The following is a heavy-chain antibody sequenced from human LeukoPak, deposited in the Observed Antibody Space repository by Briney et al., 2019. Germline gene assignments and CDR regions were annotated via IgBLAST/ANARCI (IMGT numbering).Heavy chain of an antibody. Sequence: ASVKVSCKASGYTLTSYDINWVRQATGQGLEWMGWMNPNSGNTGYAQKFQGRVTMTRNTSISTAYMELSSLRSEDTAVYYCARAVGATTWAYYYYYMDVWGKGTTVTVSS. CDR2: MNPNSGNT. J-gene: IGHJ6*03. CDR1: GYTLTSYD. D-gene: IGHD1-26*01. V-gene: IGHV1-8*01. CDR3: ARAVGATTWAYYYYYMDV.